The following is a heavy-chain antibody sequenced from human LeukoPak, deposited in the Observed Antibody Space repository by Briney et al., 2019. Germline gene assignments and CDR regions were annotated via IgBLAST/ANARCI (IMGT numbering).Heavy chain of an antibody. V-gene: IGHV1-18*04. CDR1: GYTFTSYG. Sequence: ASVKVSCKASGYTFTSYGISWVRQAPGQGLEWMGWISAYNGNTNYAQKLQGRVTMTTDTSTSTAYMELRSLRSDDTAAYYCARDPQTMVRGVIIPDAFDIWGQGTMVTVSS. J-gene: IGHJ3*02. CDR3: ARDPQTMVRGVIIPDAFDI. D-gene: IGHD3-10*01. CDR2: ISAYNGNT.